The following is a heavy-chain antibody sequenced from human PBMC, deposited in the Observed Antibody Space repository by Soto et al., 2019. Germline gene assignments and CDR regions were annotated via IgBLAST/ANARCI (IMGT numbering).Heavy chain of an antibody. Sequence: QVQLVQSGAEVKKPGASVKVSCKASGYTFTGYYMDWVRQAPGQGLEWMGWINPNSGGTNYAQKFQGWVTMTRDTSVSTAYMELSRLRSDDTAVYYCARAHCGGDCYSGVDYWGQGTLVTVSS. V-gene: IGHV1-2*04. CDR3: ARAHCGGDCYSGVDY. D-gene: IGHD2-21*02. CDR2: INPNSGGT. J-gene: IGHJ4*02. CDR1: GYTFTGYY.